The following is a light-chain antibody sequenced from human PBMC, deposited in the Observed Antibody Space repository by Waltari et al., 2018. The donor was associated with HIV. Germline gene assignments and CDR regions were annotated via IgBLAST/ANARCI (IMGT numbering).Light chain of an antibody. CDR2: GAT. Sequence: EIVLTQSPGTLSLSPGERATLSCRASQSLSGRYLAWYQQKPGQAPRLLISGATTGATGIPDRVSGSESGTDFTLTISRLEPEDFAMYYCQQYGNSPPYTFGQGTTVEIK. CDR1: QSLSGRY. CDR3: QQYGNSPPYT. V-gene: IGKV3-20*01. J-gene: IGKJ2*01.